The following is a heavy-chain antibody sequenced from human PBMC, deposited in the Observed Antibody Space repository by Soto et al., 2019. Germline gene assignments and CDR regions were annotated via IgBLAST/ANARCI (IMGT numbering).Heavy chain of an antibody. D-gene: IGHD2-15*01. Sequence: QVQLVQSGAEVKRPGASVKVSCNASGYTFTTYYMHWVRQAPGQGLEWLGIINPNGGSTTYAQKFQGRVNMNRDTSTSTVYLELSSLRSEDTAVYYCARAGYCSGGTCFHGNCDYWGQGTLVTVSA. CDR2: INPNGGST. CDR1: GYTFTTYY. CDR3: ARAGYCSGGTCFHGNCDY. J-gene: IGHJ4*02. V-gene: IGHV1-46*01.